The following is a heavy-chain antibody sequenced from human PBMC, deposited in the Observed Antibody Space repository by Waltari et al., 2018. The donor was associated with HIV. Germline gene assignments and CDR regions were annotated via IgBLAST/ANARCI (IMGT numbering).Heavy chain of an antibody. D-gene: IGHD3-3*01. CDR3: ARDAHIYSDVWSGPYYFDN. Sequence: QVQLVESGGGVVQPGRSLRLSCAASGFTFSTYAMHWVRQAPGKGLEWVAVKANDGSKKDHADSVKGRFTISRDKSKNSLYLQMNSLRAEDTAVYYCARDAHIYSDVWSGPYYFDNWGQGTLVTVSS. V-gene: IGHV3-30*01. CDR2: KANDGSKK. CDR1: GFTFSTYA. J-gene: IGHJ4*02.